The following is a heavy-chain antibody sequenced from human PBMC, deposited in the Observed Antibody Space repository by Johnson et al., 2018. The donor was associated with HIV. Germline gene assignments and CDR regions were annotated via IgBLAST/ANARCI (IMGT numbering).Heavy chain of an antibody. CDR3: ARDLQGRDAFDI. J-gene: IGHJ3*02. Sequence: QVLLVESGGGVVQPGGSLRLSCAASGFTFSDYYMSWIRQAPGKGLAWVSYISSSGSTIYYAASVKGRFTISRDNAKNSLYLQMNSLRAEDTAVYYCARDLQGRDAFDIWGQGTMVTVSS. CDR2: ISSSGSTI. CDR1: GFTFSDYY. V-gene: IGHV3-11*04.